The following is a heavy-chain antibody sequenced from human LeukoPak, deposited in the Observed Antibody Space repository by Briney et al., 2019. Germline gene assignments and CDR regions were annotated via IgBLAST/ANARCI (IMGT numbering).Heavy chain of an antibody. J-gene: IGHJ4*02. V-gene: IGHV1-46*01. D-gene: IGHD6-13*01. CDR1: GYIFTSYY. Sequence: GASVKVCCKASGYIFTSYYMHWVRQAAGQGREWMGIINPSGGSTSYAQKLQGRVTMTRDTSTSTVYMELSSLRSEDTAVYYCARVPPGYRRPFDYWGQGTLVTVSS. CDR2: INPSGGST. CDR3: ARVPPGYRRPFDY.